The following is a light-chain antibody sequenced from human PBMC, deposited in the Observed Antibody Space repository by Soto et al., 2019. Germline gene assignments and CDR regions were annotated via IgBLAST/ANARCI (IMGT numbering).Light chain of an antibody. J-gene: IGKJ1*01. CDR1: QSVSSSY. CDR2: GAS. CDR3: QQCGSSPWT. V-gene: IGKV3D-20*01. Sequence: EIVLTQSPGTLSLSPGERGTLSCGASQSVSSSYLAWYQQKPGLAPRLLIYGASRRATGIPDRFSGSGSGTDFTLTVSRLEPEDFAVYYCQQCGSSPWTFGQGTKVEIK.